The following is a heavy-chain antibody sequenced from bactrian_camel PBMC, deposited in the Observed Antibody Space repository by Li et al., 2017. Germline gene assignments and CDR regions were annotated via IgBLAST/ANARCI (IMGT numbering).Heavy chain of an antibody. J-gene: IGHJ4*01. Sequence: HVQLVESGGGSVQAGGSLRLSCVASGYNYSDYCMGWFRQGPGQKRLGVAAIDSDGGTMYSVSVKGRFTISRDNAKNTLYLQMNSLKPEDTGMYYCAADLPHTSTRVWGQGTQVTVS. V-gene: IGHV3S53*01. CDR3: AADLPHTSTRV. CDR1: GYNYSDYC. CDR2: IDSDGGT. D-gene: IGHD2*01.